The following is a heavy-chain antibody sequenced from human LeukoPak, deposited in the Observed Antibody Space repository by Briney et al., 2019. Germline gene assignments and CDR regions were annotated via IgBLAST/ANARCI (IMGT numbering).Heavy chain of an antibody. D-gene: IGHD3-22*01. CDR1: GFTFGSYS. CDR2: ISSSSSSI. CDR3: ARRQGSSGYSADGFDI. V-gene: IGHV3-48*01. J-gene: IGHJ3*02. Sequence: GGSLRLSCAASGFTFGSYSMSWVRQAPGKGLEWVSYISSSSSSIYYTDSVKGRFTISRDNVKNSLYLQMNSLRAEDTALFYCARRQGSSGYSADGFDIWGQGTMVAVSS.